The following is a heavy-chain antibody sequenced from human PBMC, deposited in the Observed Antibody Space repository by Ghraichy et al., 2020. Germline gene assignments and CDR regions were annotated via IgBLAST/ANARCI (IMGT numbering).Heavy chain of an antibody. J-gene: IGHJ4*02. Sequence: SETLSLTCTVSGGSIRSSTYSWGWIRQSPEKGLEGIGNICYGGRTYYNPSLQSRVTMSVDTSKNQFSLNLSSVTAADTAFYYCARLAFEVRKFGFAYGPNFDSWGQGTLVTVSS. CDR1: GGSIRSSTYS. CDR3: ARLAFEVRKFGFAYGPNFDS. V-gene: IGHV4-39*01. CDR2: ICYGGRT. D-gene: IGHD3-10*01.